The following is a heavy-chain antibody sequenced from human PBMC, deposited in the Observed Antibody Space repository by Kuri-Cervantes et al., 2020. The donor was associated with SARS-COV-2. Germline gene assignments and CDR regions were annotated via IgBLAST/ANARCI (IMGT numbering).Heavy chain of an antibody. J-gene: IGHJ6*03. V-gene: IGHV3-30*19. Sequence: LSLTCAASEFTFSSYGMHWVRQAPGKGLEWVAVISYDGSNKYYADSVKGRFTISRDNSKNTLYLQMNSLRAEDTAVYYCARDENWGYGNYYYYYMDVWGKGTTVTVSS. CDR2: ISYDGSNK. D-gene: IGHD7-27*01. CDR3: ARDENWGYGNYYYYYMDV. CDR1: EFTFSSYG.